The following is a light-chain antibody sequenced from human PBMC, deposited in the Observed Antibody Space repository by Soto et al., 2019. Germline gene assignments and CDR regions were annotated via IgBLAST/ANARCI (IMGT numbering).Light chain of an antibody. CDR1: QSVLHSSHNENY. V-gene: IGKV4-1*01. Sequence: DIVMTQSPDSLAVSLGERATINCKSSQSVLHSSHNENYLVWYQQKPGQPPKLLIYWASTRESGVPDRFSGTGLGTNSTLTITSLQAEDVAFYYCQQYYIIPYTFGQGTKLEIK. CDR3: QQYYIIPYT. CDR2: WAS. J-gene: IGKJ2*01.